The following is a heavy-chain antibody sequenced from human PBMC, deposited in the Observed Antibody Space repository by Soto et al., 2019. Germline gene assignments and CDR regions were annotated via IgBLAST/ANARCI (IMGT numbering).Heavy chain of an antibody. Sequence: VKVSCKASGYTFTGYYMHWVRQAPGQGLEWMGWINPNSGGTNYAQKFQGWVTMTRDTSISTAYMELSRLRSDDTAVYYCARSGNVVLDGMDVWGQGTKVTVSS. CDR3: ARSGNVVLDGMDV. V-gene: IGHV1-2*04. CDR1: GYTFTGYY. D-gene: IGHD2-8*02. J-gene: IGHJ6*02. CDR2: INPNSGGT.